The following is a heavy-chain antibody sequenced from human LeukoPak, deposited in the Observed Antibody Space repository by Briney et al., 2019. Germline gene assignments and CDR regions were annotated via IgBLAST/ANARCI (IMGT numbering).Heavy chain of an antibody. Sequence: SETLSLTCTVSGGSISSYYWSWIRQPPGKGLEWIGYIYYSGSTNYNPSLKSRVTISVDTSKNQFSLKLSSVTAADTAVYYCARGIRNWFDPWGQGTLVTVSS. J-gene: IGHJ5*02. V-gene: IGHV4-59*01. CDR1: GGSISSYY. CDR3: ARGIRNWFDP. CDR2: IYYSGST.